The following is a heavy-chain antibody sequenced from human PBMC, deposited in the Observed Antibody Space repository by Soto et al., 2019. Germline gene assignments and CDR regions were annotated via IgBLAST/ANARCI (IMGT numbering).Heavy chain of an antibody. CDR3: ASYCSGGSCYYYYGMDV. V-gene: IGHV1-2*02. CDR1: GCTFTVYY. J-gene: IGHJ6*02. D-gene: IGHD2-15*01. CDR2: SNPNSGGT. Sequence: ASVKVSCKASGCTFTVYYMHWVRQPPGQGLEWMGWSNPNSGGTNYAQKFQGRVTMTRDTSISTAYMELSRLSSDETAVYYCASYCSGGSCYYYYGMDVWGQGTTVTVSS.